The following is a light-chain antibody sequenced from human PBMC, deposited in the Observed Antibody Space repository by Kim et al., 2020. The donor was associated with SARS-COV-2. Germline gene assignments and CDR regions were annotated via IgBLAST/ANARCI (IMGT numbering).Light chain of an antibody. Sequence: PGEGATLSCRASHSVGINLAWYQQTRGQAPRLLIYDAAIRASGIPDRFRGSGSGTDFTLTISGLEAQDFAIYCFQQHSKWPPAASFGGGTKVDIK. CDR3: QQHSKWPPAAS. J-gene: IGKJ4*01. CDR1: HSVGIN. V-gene: IGKV3-11*01. CDR2: DAA.